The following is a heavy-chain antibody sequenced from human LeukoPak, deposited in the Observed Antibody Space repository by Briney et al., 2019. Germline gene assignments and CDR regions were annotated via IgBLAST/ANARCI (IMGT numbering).Heavy chain of an antibody. CDR2: IYYSGST. Sequence: SETLSLTCTVSGGAISGHYWGWIRQPPRKGLEWIGYIYYSGSTNYNPSLKSRVTISVDTSKNQFSLKLSSVTAADTAVYYCARGTSGYTYDYWGQGTLVTVSS. J-gene: IGHJ4*02. V-gene: IGHV4-59*11. D-gene: IGHD3-3*01. CDR1: GGAISGHY. CDR3: ARGTSGYTYDY.